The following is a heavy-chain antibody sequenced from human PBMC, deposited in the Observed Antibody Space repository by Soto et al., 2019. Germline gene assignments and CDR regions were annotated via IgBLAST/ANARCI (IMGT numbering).Heavy chain of an antibody. J-gene: IGHJ5*02. D-gene: IGHD3-9*01. CDR2: MNPNTVNT. V-gene: IGHV1-8*01. CDR3: VRGGGYYDILTGYDL. Sequence: QVQLVQSGAEVKKPGASVKVSCKASGYTFTNYDINWVRQATGQGLEWMGWMNPNTVNTDYAQRFQGRVTMTQNISISTAYMELSSLRSDHTAVYDCVRGGGYYDILTGYDLWGQGTLVTVSS. CDR1: GYTFTNYD.